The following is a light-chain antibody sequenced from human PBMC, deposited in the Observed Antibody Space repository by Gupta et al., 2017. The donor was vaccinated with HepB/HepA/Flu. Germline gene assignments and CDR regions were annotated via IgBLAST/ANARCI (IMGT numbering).Light chain of an antibody. V-gene: IGLV3-25*03. CDR3: QSLDSGGTDGWV. J-gene: IGLJ3*02. CDR2: KDS. Sequence: SYELTQPPSVSVSPGQPARITCSGDALPKPYAYWYQQKSGQAPVLVLHKDSERHSGSPERFSGSTSGTTVTVTISGVQAEDEADYYCQSLDSGGTDGWVFGGGTKLTVL. CDR1: ALPKPY.